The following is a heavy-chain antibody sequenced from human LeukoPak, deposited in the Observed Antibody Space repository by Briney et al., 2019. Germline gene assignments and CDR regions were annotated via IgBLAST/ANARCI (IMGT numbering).Heavy chain of an antibody. D-gene: IGHD5-18*01. CDR1: GFTFSDYY. V-gene: IGHV3-11*01. CDR2: ISSSGSTI. CDR3: AQVDTAMVTSYYYMDV. Sequence: GGSLRLSCAASGFTFSDYYMSWIRQAPGKGLEWVSYISSSGSTIYYADSVKGRFTISRDNSKNTLYLQMNSLRAEDTAVYYCAQVDTAMVTSYYYMDVWGKGTTVTVSS. J-gene: IGHJ6*03.